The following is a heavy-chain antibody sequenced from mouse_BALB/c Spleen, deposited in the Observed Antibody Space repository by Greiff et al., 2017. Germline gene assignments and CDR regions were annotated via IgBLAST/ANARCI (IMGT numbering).Heavy chain of an antibody. J-gene: IGHJ1*01. CDR3: AKGGNGHYYLDD. CDR2: IYPGNGNT. Sequence: QVQLQQSGAELVRPGASVKLSCKASGFTFTGYWMQWVKQRPGQGLEWIGAIYPGNGNTRYTQKFKGKATLTADKSSSTAYMQLSSVASEDSAVYYCAKGGNGHYYLDDWGEGTTVTVSS. D-gene: IGHD1-1*02. CDR1: GFTFTGYW. V-gene: IGHV1-87*01.